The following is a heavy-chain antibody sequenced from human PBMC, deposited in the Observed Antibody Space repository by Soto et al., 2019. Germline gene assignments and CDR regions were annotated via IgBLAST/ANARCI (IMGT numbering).Heavy chain of an antibody. CDR1: GGTFSSYA. CDR3: ARDLDSSSSYYYYGMDV. D-gene: IGHD6-6*01. V-gene: IGHV1-69*13. Sequence: SVKVSCKASGGTFSSYAISWVRQAPGQGLEWMGGIIPIFGTANYAQKFQGRVTITADESTSTAYMELSSLRSEDTAVYYCARDLDSSSSYYYYGMDVWGQGTTVTVSS. J-gene: IGHJ6*02. CDR2: IIPIFGTA.